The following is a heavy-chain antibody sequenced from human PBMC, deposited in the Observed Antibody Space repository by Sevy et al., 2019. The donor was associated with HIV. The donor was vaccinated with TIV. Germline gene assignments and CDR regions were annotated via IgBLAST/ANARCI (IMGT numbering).Heavy chain of an antibody. CDR1: GFTFSSYD. CDR2: IGTAGDT. D-gene: IGHD3-10*01. Sequence: GGSPRLSCAASGFTFSSYDMHWVRQATGKGLEWVSAIGTAGDTYYPGSVKGRFTISRENAKNSLYLQMNSLRAGDTAVYYCARGFYYGHAFDIWGQGTMVTVSS. CDR3: ARGFYYGHAFDI. V-gene: IGHV3-13*01. J-gene: IGHJ3*02.